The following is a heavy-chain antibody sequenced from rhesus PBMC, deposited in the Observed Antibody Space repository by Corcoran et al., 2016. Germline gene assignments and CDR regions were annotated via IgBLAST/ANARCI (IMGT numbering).Heavy chain of an antibody. CDR1: GGSISRHY. J-gene: IGHJ4*01. Sequence: QLQLQESGPGLVKPSATMSLTFPVSGGSISRHYCSWHPQPPGNGLEWIGRISGSGGSTDYNTSLKSRVNISTDTYKNQFSLKLSSVTAADTAVYYCARGYSYSEIVFDYWGQGVLVTVSS. CDR3: ARGYSYSEIVFDY. V-gene: IGHV4-173*01. D-gene: IGHD5-12*01. CDR2: ISGSGGST.